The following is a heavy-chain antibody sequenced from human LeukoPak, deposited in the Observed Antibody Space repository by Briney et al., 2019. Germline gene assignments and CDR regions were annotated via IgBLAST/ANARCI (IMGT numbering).Heavy chain of an antibody. D-gene: IGHD6-13*01. J-gene: IGHJ6*03. CDR1: GGSIRSSTDY. Sequence: VKPSETLSLTCTVSGGSIRSSTDYWGWIRQPPGKELEWIGSNSGSTYYNPSLKSRVTISVDTSKNQFSLKLSSVTAADTAVYYCARVQVVSGIAAAGTLAGSFGYYYYYMDVWGKGTTVTISS. CDR2: NSGST. V-gene: IGHV4-39*07. CDR3: ARVQVVSGIAAAGTLAGSFGYYYYYMDV.